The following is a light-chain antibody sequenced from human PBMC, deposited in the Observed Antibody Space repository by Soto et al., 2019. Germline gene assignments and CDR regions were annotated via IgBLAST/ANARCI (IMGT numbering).Light chain of an antibody. V-gene: IGLV1-44*01. J-gene: IGLJ2*01. Sequence: QSVLTQPPSASGTPGQRVTISCSGSSSNIGSNTVKWYQQLPGTAPKLLIYSNNQRPSGVPDRFSGSKSGTSASLTISGLQSEDEADYYCAAWDGGLNGVVFGGGTKVTVL. CDR3: AAWDGGLNGVV. CDR1: SSNIGSNT. CDR2: SNN.